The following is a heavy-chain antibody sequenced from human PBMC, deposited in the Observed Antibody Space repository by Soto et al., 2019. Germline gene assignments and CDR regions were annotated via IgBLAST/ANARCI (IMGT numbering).Heavy chain of an antibody. D-gene: IGHD6-13*01. CDR1: GGSISTYY. CDR2: ADYSGST. Sequence: SETLSLTCTVPGGSISTYYWSWMRQPPGKGLEWIGNADYSGSTNYNPSLKSRVTISVDTSKNQFSLKLSSVTAADTAVYYCARHRGGSNSLEYWGQGTLVTVSS. V-gene: IGHV4-59*08. CDR3: ARHRGGSNSLEY. J-gene: IGHJ4*02.